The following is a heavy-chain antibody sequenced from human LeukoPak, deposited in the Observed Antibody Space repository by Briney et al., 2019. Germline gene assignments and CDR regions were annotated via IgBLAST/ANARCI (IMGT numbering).Heavy chain of an antibody. V-gene: IGHV1-69*01. Sequence: SVKVSCKASGGTFSSYAISWVRQAPGQGLEWMGGIIPIFGTANYAQKFQGRVTITADESTSTAYMELSSLRSEDTAVYYCARSIETTDSAYYYDSSGYYSDYWGQGTLVTVSS. CDR3: ARSIETTDSAYYYDSSGYYSDY. D-gene: IGHD3-22*01. CDR2: IIPIFGTA. CDR1: GGTFSSYA. J-gene: IGHJ4*02.